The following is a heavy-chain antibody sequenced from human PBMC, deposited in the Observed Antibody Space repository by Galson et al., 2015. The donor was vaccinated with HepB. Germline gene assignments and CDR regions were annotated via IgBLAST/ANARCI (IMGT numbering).Heavy chain of an antibody. CDR1: GYSFTGYW. V-gene: IGHV5-51*01. CDR2: IDPYDSDSRT. CDR3: ARKGIFGTAYTYFDT. Sequence: QSGAEVKKPRESLKISCKGFGYSFTGYWIGWVRQLPGKGLEWMGLIDPYDSDSRTRYSPSFQGQVTISADKSISTAYLQWSSLRASDTAMYYCARKGIFGTAYTYFDTWGQGTLVTVSS. J-gene: IGHJ5*02. D-gene: IGHD3-3*01.